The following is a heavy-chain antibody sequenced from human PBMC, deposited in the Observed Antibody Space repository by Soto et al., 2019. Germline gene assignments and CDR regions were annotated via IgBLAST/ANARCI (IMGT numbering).Heavy chain of an antibody. CDR1: GTPINSADFY. V-gene: IGHV4-30-4*01. CDR3: ARGYDFAGFSPYGLDV. Sequence: SETLSLTCTVSGTPINSADFYWTWIRRPPGKGLEWIGYIYYSGTTFHNPSLRSRISMSVDTSKNQFSLRPNSVTAADTAVYYCARGYDFAGFSPYGLDVWGQGTTVTVSS. D-gene: IGHD3-3*01. J-gene: IGHJ6*02. CDR2: IYYSGTT.